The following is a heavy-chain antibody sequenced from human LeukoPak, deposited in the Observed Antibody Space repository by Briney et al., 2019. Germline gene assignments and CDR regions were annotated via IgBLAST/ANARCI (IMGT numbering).Heavy chain of an antibody. V-gene: IGHV3-21*01. Sequence: GGSLRLSCAASGFTFSSYSMNWVRQAPEKGLEWVSSISSSSSYIYYADSVKGRFTISRDNAKNSLYLQMNSLRAEDTAVYYCARDDHFDYDFWSGYFSSGFEEKYYFDYWGQGTLVTVSS. J-gene: IGHJ4*02. CDR3: ARDDHFDYDFWSGYFSSGFEEKYYFDY. CDR1: GFTFSSYS. CDR2: ISSSSSYI. D-gene: IGHD3-3*01.